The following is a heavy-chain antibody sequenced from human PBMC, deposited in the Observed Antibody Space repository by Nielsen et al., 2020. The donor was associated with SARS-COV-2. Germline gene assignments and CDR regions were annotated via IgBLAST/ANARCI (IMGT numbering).Heavy chain of an antibody. J-gene: IGHJ4*02. Sequence: SETLSPTCAVSGGSISSGGYSWSWIRQPPGKGLEWIGYIYHSGSTYYNPSLKSRVTISVDRSKNQFSLKLSSVTAADTAVYYCARDSPITGLDYWGQGTLVTVSS. V-gene: IGHV4-30-2*01. D-gene: IGHD3-3*01. CDR1: GGSISSGGYS. CDR3: ARDSPITGLDY. CDR2: IYHSGST.